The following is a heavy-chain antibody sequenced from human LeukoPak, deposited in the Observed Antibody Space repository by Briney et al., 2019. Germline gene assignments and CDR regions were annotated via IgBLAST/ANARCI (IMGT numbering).Heavy chain of an antibody. CDR3: ARGKGYCTNGVCDTWFDP. J-gene: IGHJ5*02. CDR1: GGSFSGYY. CDR2: INHSGST. V-gene: IGHV4-34*01. Sequence: SETLSLTCAVYGGSFSGYYWSWIRQPPGKGLEWIGEINHSGSTNYNPSLKSRVTISVDTSKNQFSLKLSSVTAADTAVYYCARGKGYCTNGVCDTWFDPWGQGTLVTVSS. D-gene: IGHD2-8*01.